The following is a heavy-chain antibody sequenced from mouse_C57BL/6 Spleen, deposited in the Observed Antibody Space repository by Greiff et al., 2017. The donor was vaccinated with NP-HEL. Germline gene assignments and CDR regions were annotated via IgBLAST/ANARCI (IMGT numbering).Heavy chain of an antibody. CDR3: ARHYGSSYYYFDY. CDR2: INPSTGGT. CDR1: GYSFTGYY. V-gene: IGHV1-42*01. J-gene: IGHJ2*01. D-gene: IGHD1-1*01. Sequence: EVQLQQSGPELVKPGASVKISCKASGYSFTGYYMNWVKQSPEKSLEWIGEINPSTGGTTYNQKFKAKATLTVDKSSSTAYMQLKSLTSEDAAVYYCARHYGSSYYYFDYWGQGTTLTVSS.